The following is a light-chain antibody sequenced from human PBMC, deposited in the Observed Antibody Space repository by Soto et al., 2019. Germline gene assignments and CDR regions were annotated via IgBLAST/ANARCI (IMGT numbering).Light chain of an antibody. Sequence: QSALTQPASVSGSPGQSITISCTGTSSDVGKYNLVSWYQQNPGKAPKLMIYEGSKRPSGVSNRFSGSKSGNTASLTISGLQAEDEADYYCCSYAGSSTLVFGGGTKVTVL. CDR3: CSYAGSSTLV. CDR1: SSDVGKYNL. V-gene: IGLV2-23*01. CDR2: EGS. J-gene: IGLJ2*01.